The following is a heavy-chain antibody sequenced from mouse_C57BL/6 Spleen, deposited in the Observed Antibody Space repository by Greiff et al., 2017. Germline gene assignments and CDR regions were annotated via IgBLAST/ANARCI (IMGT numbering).Heavy chain of an antibody. D-gene: IGHD3-2*02. J-gene: IGHJ1*03. CDR3: ARGQLRLRYFDV. CDR2: FHPYNDDT. V-gene: IGHV1-47*01. Sequence: QVQLKESGAELVKPGASVKMSCKASGYTFTTYPIEWMKQNHGKSLEWIGNFHPYNDDTKYNEKFKGKATLTVEKSSSTVYLELSRLTSDDSAVYYCARGQLRLRYFDVWGTGTTVTVSS. CDR1: GYTFTTYP.